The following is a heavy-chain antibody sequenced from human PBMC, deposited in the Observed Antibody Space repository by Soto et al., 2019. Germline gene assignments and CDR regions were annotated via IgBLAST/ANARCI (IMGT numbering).Heavy chain of an antibody. D-gene: IGHD3-10*01. CDR3: AKEDVWFAKDY. CDR1: GFTFSSYA. J-gene: IGHJ4*02. CDR2: ISHDGSDK. V-gene: IGHV3-30*04. Sequence: GGSLRLSCAASGFTFSSYAMHWVRQAPGKGLEWVAVISHDGSDKYYADSVRGRFTISRDNSENTLYLQMNSLRPEDTAVYYCAKEDVWFAKDYWGQGTLVTVSS.